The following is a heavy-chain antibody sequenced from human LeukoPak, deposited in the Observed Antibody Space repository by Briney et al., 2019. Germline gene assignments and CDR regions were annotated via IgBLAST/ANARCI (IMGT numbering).Heavy chain of an antibody. J-gene: IGHJ4*01. CDR2: IRQDGSET. CDR3: VRGCGRASCPYFFDS. V-gene: IGHV3-7*01. CDR1: GFIFSTYW. Sequence: GGSLRLSCAASGFIFSTYWMSWVRQAPGKGLEWVATIRQDGSETHYVGSVRGRFTISRDNAKNSLYLQVNSLRAEDTAVYYCVRGCGRASCPYFFDSWGHESLVTVSS. D-gene: IGHD2-2*01.